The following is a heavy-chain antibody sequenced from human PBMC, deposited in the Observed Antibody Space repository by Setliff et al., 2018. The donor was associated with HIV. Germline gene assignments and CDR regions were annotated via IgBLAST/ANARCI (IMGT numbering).Heavy chain of an antibody. Sequence: SVKVSCKASGGILTNYAINWVRQAPGQGLEWLGRLIPVSDTPNFAQKFHGRVTFIADRSTGTAYMELTSLTSDDTAVYYCARDLGGNNPSFDYWGQGTLVTVSS. CDR1: GGILTNYA. CDR2: LIPVSDTP. CDR3: ARDLGGNNPSFDY. D-gene: IGHD3-16*01. J-gene: IGHJ4*02. V-gene: IGHV1-69*06.